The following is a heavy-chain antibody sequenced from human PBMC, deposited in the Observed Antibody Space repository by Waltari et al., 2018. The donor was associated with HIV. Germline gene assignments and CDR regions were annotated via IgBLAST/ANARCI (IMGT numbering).Heavy chain of an antibody. CDR2: FIFEEGET. J-gene: IGHJ3*02. V-gene: IGHV1-24*01. CDR3: ATPVRGALDI. CDR1: GYFLRKIS. Sequence: QVQLVQSGAEVRKPGASVKVSCKVSGYFLRKISLHWVRQAPGKGLEWMGGFIFEEGETIYAQKFQDRVTVTEDISTDIAYMEVRSLRSEDTAVYFCATPVRGALDIWGQGTMVIVSS.